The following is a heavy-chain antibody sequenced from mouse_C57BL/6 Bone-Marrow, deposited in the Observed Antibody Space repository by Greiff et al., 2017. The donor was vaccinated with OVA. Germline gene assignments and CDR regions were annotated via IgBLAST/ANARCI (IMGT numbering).Heavy chain of an antibody. Sequence: QVQLQQPGAELVMPGASVKLSCKASGYTFTSYWMHWVKQRPGQGLEWIGEIDPSDSYTNYNQKFKGKSTLTVDKSSSTAYMQLSSLTSEDSAVYYCVRGGYAMDYWGQGTSVTVSS. CDR1: GYTFTSYW. V-gene: IGHV1-69*01. CDR3: VRGGYAMDY. CDR2: IDPSDSYT. J-gene: IGHJ4*01.